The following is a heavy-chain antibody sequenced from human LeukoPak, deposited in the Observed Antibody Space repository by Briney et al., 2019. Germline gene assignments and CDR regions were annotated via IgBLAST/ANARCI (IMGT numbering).Heavy chain of an antibody. J-gene: IGHJ5*02. V-gene: IGHV4-61*08. CDR1: DGSINDGGYY. D-gene: IGHD3-10*01. Sequence: SETLSLTCTVSDGSINDGGYYWSWIRQHPGKGLEWIGYIYYSGSTNYNPSLKSRVTISVDTSKNQFSLKLSSVTAADTAVYYCARDGSGALRYNWFDPWGQGTLVTVSS. CDR2: IYYSGST. CDR3: ARDGSGALRYNWFDP.